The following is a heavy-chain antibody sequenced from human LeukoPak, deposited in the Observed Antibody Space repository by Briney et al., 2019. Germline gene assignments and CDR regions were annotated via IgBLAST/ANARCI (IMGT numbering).Heavy chain of an antibody. V-gene: IGHV4-31*03. Sequence: SETLSLTCTVSGGSISSGGYYWSWIRQHPGKGLEWIGYIYYSGSTYYNPSLKSRVTISVDTSKNQFSLKLSSVTAADTAVYYCACHSSSHYYYGMDVWGQGTTVTVSS. D-gene: IGHD6-6*01. CDR2: IYYSGST. CDR1: GGSISSGGYY. J-gene: IGHJ6*02. CDR3: ACHSSSHYYYGMDV.